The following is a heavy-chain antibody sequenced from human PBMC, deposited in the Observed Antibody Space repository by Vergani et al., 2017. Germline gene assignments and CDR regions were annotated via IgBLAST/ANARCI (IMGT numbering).Heavy chain of an antibody. CDR1: GGSISSGTYY. CDR3: AAHRLKFGVVRSGIDY. V-gene: IGHV4-31*03. J-gene: IGHJ4*02. Sequence: QVQLQESGPGLVKPSQTLSLTCTVSGGSISSGTYYWSWVRQHPGKGLEWVGYISYSGSTYYNPSLKRRVSISVDTSKNQFSLKLSSVTAADTAVYYCAAHRLKFGVVRSGIDYWGQGTLVTVSS. D-gene: IGHD3-3*01. CDR2: ISYSGST.